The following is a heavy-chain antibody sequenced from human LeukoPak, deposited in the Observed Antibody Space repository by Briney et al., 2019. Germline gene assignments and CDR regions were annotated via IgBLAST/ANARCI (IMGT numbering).Heavy chain of an antibody. CDR1: GFTSSNYW. J-gene: IGHJ4*02. Sequence: GGSLRLSCAASGFTSSNYWMSWVRQAPRKGLEWVANVKQDGSEKYYVDSVKGRFTISRDNAKNSLYLQMNSLRAEDTAVYYCARDRGSSGWYEFDYWGQGTLVTVSS. CDR3: ARDRGSSGWYEFDY. V-gene: IGHV3-7*01. CDR2: VKQDGSEK. D-gene: IGHD6-19*01.